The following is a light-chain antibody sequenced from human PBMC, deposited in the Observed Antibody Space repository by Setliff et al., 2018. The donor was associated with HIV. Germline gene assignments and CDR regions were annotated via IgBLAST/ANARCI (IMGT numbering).Light chain of an antibody. CDR1: SSDVGGYDF. CDR2: DVN. Sequence: QSALAQPASVSGSPGQSITISCTGTSSDVGGYDFVSWYQFHPGRAPRLMIYDVNKRSSGVSNRFSGSKSGNTASLTISGLQAEDEADYYCCSYAGSSTYVFGTGTKVTVL. J-gene: IGLJ1*01. V-gene: IGLV2-23*02. CDR3: CSYAGSSTYV.